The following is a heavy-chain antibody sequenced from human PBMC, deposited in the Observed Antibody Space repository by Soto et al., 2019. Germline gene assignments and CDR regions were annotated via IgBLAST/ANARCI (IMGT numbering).Heavy chain of an antibody. CDR1: GITVSDNY. J-gene: IGHJ6*01. CDR2: IYSDGTT. D-gene: IGHD6-13*01. V-gene: IGHV3-66*01. Sequence: GGSLRLSCAASGITVSDNYMSWVRQAPGKGPEWVSLIYSDGTTYYAESVKDRFTVSRDISKNTLYLQLNSLRAEDTAVYYCARSSNSWPYHYGMDIWGRGTTVTVSS. CDR3: ARSSNSWPYHYGMDI.